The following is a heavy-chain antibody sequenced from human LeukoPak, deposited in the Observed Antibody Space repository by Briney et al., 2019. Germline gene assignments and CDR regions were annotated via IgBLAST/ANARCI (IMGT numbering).Heavy chain of an antibody. Sequence: ASVKVSCKVSGYTLTELSMHWVRQAPGKGLEWMGGFDPEDGETIYAQKFQGRVTMTEDTSTDTAYMELSTLQSEDTAIYYCASGLVCGDRTSCHDYWGQGTLVTVSS. CDR2: FDPEDGET. J-gene: IGHJ4*02. CDR3: ASGLVCGDRTSCHDY. V-gene: IGHV1-24*01. CDR1: GYTLTELS. D-gene: IGHD2-2*01.